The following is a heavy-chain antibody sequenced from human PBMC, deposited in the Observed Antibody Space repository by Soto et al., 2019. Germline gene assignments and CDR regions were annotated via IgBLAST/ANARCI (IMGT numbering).Heavy chain of an antibody. Sequence: QVQLVQSGAEVRKPGSSVTVSCKASGGTFSNYAISWVRQAPGQGLEWMGGIIPIVGTGSYAQKFQGRVTITADEPTTTAYMELSSLRFEDSAVYYCARVVILVPTASTHYYYHMDVWGPGTTVTVSS. CDR3: ARVVILVPTASTHYYYHMDV. CDR1: GGTFSNYA. V-gene: IGHV1-69*01. CDR2: IIPIVGTG. J-gene: IGHJ6*02. D-gene: IGHD2-2*01.